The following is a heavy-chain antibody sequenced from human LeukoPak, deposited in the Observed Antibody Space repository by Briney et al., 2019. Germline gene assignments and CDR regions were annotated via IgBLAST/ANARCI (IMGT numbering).Heavy chain of an antibody. D-gene: IGHD5-12*01. V-gene: IGHV3-74*03. Sequence: GGSLRLSCVGSGFTISNYRMHWVRQAPGTGLVWVSRIHPDGSITTYADSVKGRLTISRDNAKNTLYLQMNSLRAEDTAVYYCAPQQTYSPYNWFDPWGQGTLVTVSS. CDR1: GFTISNYR. CDR2: IHPDGSIT. CDR3: APQQTYSPYNWFDP. J-gene: IGHJ5*02.